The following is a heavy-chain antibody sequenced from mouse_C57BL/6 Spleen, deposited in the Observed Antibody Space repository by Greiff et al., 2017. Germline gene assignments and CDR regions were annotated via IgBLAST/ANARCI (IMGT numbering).Heavy chain of an antibody. V-gene: IGHV1-69*01. J-gene: IGHJ1*03. CDR3: ARRDYSGSSPEYYDG. D-gene: IGHD1-1*01. CDR2: IDPTDSYT. CDR1: GYTFTSYW. Sequence: QVQLQQPGAELVMPGASVKLSCKASGYTFTSYWMHWVKQRPGQGLEWIGEIDPTDSYTNYNQKFKGKSTLTVDKSSSPAYMQLSSLTSEDSAVDYCARRDYSGSSPEYYDGWGTGPTVTVA.